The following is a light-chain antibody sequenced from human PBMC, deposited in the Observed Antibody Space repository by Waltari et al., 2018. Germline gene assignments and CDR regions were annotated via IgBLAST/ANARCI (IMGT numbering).Light chain of an antibody. CDR3: HQYNNWPPRIT. CDR2: GAS. Sequence: EIVMTQSPATLSVSPGERATLSCRASQSVSSNLAWYQQKPGQAPRLLIYGASTRATGIPARFSGSGSGTEFALTISSLQSEDFAVYYCHQYNNWPPRITFGQGTRPEIK. V-gene: IGKV3-15*01. J-gene: IGKJ5*01. CDR1: QSVSSN.